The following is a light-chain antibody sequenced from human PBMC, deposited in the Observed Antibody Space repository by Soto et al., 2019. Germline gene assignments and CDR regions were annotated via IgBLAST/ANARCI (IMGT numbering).Light chain of an antibody. Sequence: NFMLTQPHSVSESPGKTLTISCTRSGGNIASNYVQWHQQRPGSAPMTVIYEDNQRPSGVPDRFSGSIDSSSNSASLTISGLKPEGEAHYFCQSYDSRDVVFGGGTKVTVL. CDR2: EDN. CDR3: QSYDSRDVV. CDR1: GGNIASNY. V-gene: IGLV6-57*04. J-gene: IGLJ2*01.